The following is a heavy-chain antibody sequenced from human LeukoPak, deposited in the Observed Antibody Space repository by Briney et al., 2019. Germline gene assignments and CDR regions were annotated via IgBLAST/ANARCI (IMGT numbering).Heavy chain of an antibody. V-gene: IGHV7-4-1*02. CDR1: GYNFTSYA. CDR2: INTNTGNL. Sequence: ASVKVICKAAGYNFTSYALNWVRQDPGQGLEWMGWINTNTGNLTYAQGFTGRFVFSLDTSVSTAYLQISSLKAEDTAVYYCARLGFYYYYYMDVWGKGTTVTVSS. CDR3: ARLGFYYYYYMDV. J-gene: IGHJ6*03.